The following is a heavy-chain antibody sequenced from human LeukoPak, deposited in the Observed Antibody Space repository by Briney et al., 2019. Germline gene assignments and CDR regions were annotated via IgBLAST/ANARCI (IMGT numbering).Heavy chain of an antibody. CDR3: ASGKYGDYGLEY. Sequence: PSETLSLTCTVSGGSISSSTYYWGWIRQPPGKGLECIGSIYFSGNTYYNPSLKSRVTISVDTSKNQFSLKLTSVTAADTAVYYCASGKYGDYGLEYRGQGILVTVSS. CDR2: IYFSGNT. V-gene: IGHV4-39*01. D-gene: IGHD4-17*01. J-gene: IGHJ4*02. CDR1: GGSISSSTYY.